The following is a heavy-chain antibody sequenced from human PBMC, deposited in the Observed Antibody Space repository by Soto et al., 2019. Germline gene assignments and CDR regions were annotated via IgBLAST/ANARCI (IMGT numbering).Heavy chain of an antibody. V-gene: IGHV4-59*01. D-gene: IGHD3-10*01. J-gene: IGHJ4*02. CDR3: ARVDMVAGYYFDY. CDR2: IYYRGTT. Sequence: QVQLQESGPGLVKPSETLSLTCTVSGGSITSYYWSWIRQPPGKGLEWIGYIYYRGTTNYNPSLKRRVTISADTSKNQFSLKLSSVSAADTAVYYCARVDMVAGYYFDYWGQGTLFTVSS. CDR1: GGSITSYY.